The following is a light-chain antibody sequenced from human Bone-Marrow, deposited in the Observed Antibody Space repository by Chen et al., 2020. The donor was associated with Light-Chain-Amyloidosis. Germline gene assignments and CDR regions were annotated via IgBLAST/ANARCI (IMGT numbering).Light chain of an antibody. CDR3: QQYDNFPLT. J-gene: IGKJ2*01. V-gene: IGKV1-33*01. CDR2: DAS. Sequence: DIQMTQSPSSLSVSVGDRVTITCQACQDISNHLNWYQQKPGKAPKLLIYDASKLETSVPSTFSGSGSGTDFTLTITTLQPEYIATHYCQQYDNFPLTFGQGTTL. CDR1: QDISNH.